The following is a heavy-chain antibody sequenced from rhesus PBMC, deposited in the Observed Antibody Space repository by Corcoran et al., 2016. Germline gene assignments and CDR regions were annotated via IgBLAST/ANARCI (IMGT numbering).Heavy chain of an antibody. D-gene: IGHD3-34*01. V-gene: IGHV4-147*01. CDR1: CVSIRSYW. Sequence: QVQLQESGPGVVKPSETLSLTCAVSCVSIRSYWWGCIRQPPGTGLEVNGQIYGGIDRTSHNPTRKSRGTITIETTKNQVSLKLSSVTAADTAVYYCAKGPWGITDAFDFWGQGLRVTVSS. J-gene: IGHJ3*01. CDR2: IYGGIDRT. CDR3: AKGPWGITDAFDF.